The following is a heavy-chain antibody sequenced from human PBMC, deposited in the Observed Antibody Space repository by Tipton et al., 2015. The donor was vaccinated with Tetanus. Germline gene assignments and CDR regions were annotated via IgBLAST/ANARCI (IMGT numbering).Heavy chain of an antibody. CDR2: ISSSGST. CDR3: ARANFDFPKKGPFDS. J-gene: IGHJ4*02. CDR1: GGSLRSGDHY. V-gene: IGHV4-61*03. D-gene: IGHD3-3*01. Sequence: LSLTCTVSGGSLRSGDHYWSWIRQPPGKGLEWLAYISSSGSTNSDYSLKSRITISRDTSKNHFSLNLASVTAADTAVYFCARANFDFPKKGPFDSWGQGIPVIVSA.